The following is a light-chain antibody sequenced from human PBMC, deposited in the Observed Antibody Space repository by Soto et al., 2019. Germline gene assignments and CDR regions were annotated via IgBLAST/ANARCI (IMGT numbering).Light chain of an antibody. Sequence: QPVLTQSSSASASLGSSVKLTCTLRSGHSSYIIAWHQQQAGKAPRYLMKVEGSGSYNKGSGVPDRFSGSSSGADRYLTISNLQFEDEADYYCETWDSNIRVFGGGTKLTVL. V-gene: IGLV4-60*02. J-gene: IGLJ3*02. CDR2: VEGSGSY. CDR1: SGHSSYI. CDR3: ETWDSNIRV.